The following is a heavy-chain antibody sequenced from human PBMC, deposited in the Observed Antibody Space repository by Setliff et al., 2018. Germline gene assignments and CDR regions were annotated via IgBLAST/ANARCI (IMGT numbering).Heavy chain of an antibody. CDR2: INTNTGNP. Sequence: ASVKVSCKASGYTFTTYAISWMRQAPGQGLEWMGWINTNTGNPNHAQGFTGRFVFSLDTSVSTAYLQISSLKAEDSAVYYCGRASRFGTIVYRGDYYMDVWGKGTTVTV. J-gene: IGHJ6*03. CDR1: GYTFTTYA. V-gene: IGHV7-4-1*02. CDR3: GRASRFGTIVYRGDYYMDV. D-gene: IGHD3-10*01.